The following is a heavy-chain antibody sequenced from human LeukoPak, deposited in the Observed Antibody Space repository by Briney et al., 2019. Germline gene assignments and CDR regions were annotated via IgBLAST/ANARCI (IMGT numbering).Heavy chain of an antibody. J-gene: IGHJ5*02. CDR2: IYHSGST. D-gene: IGHD4-17*01. Sequence: SETLSLTCAVSGYSISSGYYWGWIRQPPGKGLEWIGSIYHSGSTYYNPSLKSRVAISVDTSKDQFSLNLSSVTAADTAVYYCARHDYGPNWFDPWGQGTLVTVSS. CDR1: GYSISSGYY. V-gene: IGHV4-38-2*01. CDR3: ARHDYGPNWFDP.